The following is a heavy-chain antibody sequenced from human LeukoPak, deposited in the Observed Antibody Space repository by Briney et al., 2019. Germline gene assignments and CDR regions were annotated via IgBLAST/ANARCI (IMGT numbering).Heavy chain of an antibody. CDR2: INPNSGGT. Sequence: ASVKVSCKASGYTFTGYYMHWVRQAPGQGLEWMGWINPNSGGTNYAQKFQGRVTVTRDTSISTAYMELSRLRSDDTAVYYCARGRITMVRGVIIIDPPDYWGQGTLVTVSS. D-gene: IGHD3-10*01. V-gene: IGHV1-2*02. J-gene: IGHJ4*02. CDR1: GYTFTGYY. CDR3: ARGRITMVRGVIIIDPPDY.